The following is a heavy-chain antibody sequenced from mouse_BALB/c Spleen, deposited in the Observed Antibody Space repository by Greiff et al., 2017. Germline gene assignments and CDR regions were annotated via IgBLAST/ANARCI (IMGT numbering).Heavy chain of an antibody. V-gene: IGHV14-3*02. D-gene: IGHD2-14*01. CDR2: IDPANGNT. CDR1: GFNIKDTY. J-gene: IGHJ4*01. Sequence: VQLQQSGAELVKPGASVKLSCTASGFNIKDTYMPWVQQRPEPGLEWIGRIDPANGNTKYDPTFQGKATITADTSSNTAYLQLSSLTSEDTAFDYCARGWYDGGYAMDYWGQGTSVTVSS. CDR3: ARGWYDGGYAMDY.